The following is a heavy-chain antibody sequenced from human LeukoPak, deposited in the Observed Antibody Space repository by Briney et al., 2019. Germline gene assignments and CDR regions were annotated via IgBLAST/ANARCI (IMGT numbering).Heavy chain of an antibody. Sequence: PSQTLSFTCTVSGGSLSSGDYYWSWIRQPPGKGLEWIGYIYYSGSIYYNPSLESRVTISVDTSKKQFSLKLSSVTAADTAVYYCASYYDFWSGLAFDIWGQGTMVTVSS. D-gene: IGHD3-3*01. CDR1: GGSLSSGDYY. CDR2: IYYSGSI. V-gene: IGHV4-30-4*08. J-gene: IGHJ3*02. CDR3: ASYYDFWSGLAFDI.